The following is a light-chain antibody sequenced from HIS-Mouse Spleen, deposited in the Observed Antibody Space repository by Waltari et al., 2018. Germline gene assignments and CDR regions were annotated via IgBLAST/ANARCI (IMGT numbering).Light chain of an antibody. CDR1: SSDVGGYND. V-gene: IGLV2-14*03. CDR3: SSYTSSSTVV. J-gene: IGLJ2*01. Sequence: QSALTQPASVSGSPGQSIPIPCTGTSSDVGGYNDVSWYQQHPGKAPKLMIYDVSNRPSGVSNRFSGSKSGNTASLTISGLQAEDEADYYCSSYTSSSTVVFGGGTKLTVL. CDR2: DVS.